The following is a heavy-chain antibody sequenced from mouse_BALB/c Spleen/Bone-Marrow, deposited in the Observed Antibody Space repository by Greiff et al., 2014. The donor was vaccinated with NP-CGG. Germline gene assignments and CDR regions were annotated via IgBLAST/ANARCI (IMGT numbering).Heavy chain of an antibody. CDR3: ARQYGNLGVMDY. J-gene: IGHJ4*01. CDR1: GFTFSRYG. V-gene: IGHV5-6*01. Sequence: EVKVVESGGDLVEPGGSLKLSCAASGFTFSRYGMSWVRQTPDKRLEWVANISSGGSYTYYPDSVKGRFTISRDNAKNTLYLHMSSLKSEDTAMYYCARQYGNLGVMDYWGQGTSVTVSS. CDR2: ISSGGSYT. D-gene: IGHD2-1*01.